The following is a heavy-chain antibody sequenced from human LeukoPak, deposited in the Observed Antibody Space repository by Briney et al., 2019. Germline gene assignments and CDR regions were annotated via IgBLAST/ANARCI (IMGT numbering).Heavy chain of an antibody. CDR1: GGSFSGYY. J-gene: IGHJ4*02. V-gene: IGHV4-34*01. D-gene: IGHD4-17*01. Sequence: SETLSLTCAVYGGSFSGYYWSWIRQPPGKGLEWIGEINHSGSTNYNPSLKSRVTISVDTSKNQFSLKLSSVTAADTAVYYCARRYTTTVTSYYFDYWGQGTLVTVSS. CDR2: INHSGST. CDR3: ARRYTTTVTSYYFDY.